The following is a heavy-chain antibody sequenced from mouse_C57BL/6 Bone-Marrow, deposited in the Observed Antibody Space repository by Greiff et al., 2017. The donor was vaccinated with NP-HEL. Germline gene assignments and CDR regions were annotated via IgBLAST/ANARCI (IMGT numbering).Heavy chain of an antibody. V-gene: IGHV3-1*01. CDR1: GYSITSGYD. J-gene: IGHJ1*03. Sequence: VQLQQSGPGMVKPSQSLSLTCTVTGYSITSGYDWHWIRHFPGNKLEWMGYISYSGSTNYNPSLKSRISITHDTSKNHFFLKLNSVTTEDTATYYCASNHGHYGGYFDVWGTGTTVTVSS. D-gene: IGHD1-1*01. CDR2: ISYSGST. CDR3: ASNHGHYGGYFDV.